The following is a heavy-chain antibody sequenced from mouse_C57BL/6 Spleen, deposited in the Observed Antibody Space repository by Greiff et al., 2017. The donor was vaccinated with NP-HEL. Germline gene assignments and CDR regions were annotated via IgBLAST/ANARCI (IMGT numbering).Heavy chain of an antibody. J-gene: IGHJ4*01. CDR2: IDPNSGGT. CDR1: GYTFTSYW. D-gene: IGHD1-1*02. V-gene: IGHV1-72*01. CDR3: ARGDYAPYYAMDY. Sequence: KESCKASGYTFTSYWMHWVKQRPGRGLEWIGRIDPNSGGTKYNEKFKSKATLTVDKPSSTAYMQLSSLTSEDSAVYYCARGDYAPYYAMDYWGQGTSVTVSS.